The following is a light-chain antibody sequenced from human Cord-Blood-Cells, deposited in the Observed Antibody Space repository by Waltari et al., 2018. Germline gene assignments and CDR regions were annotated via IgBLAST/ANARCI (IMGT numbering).Light chain of an antibody. V-gene: IGLV2-14*01. CDR2: DVS. J-gene: IGLJ1*01. CDR3: SSYTSSSTLYV. Sequence: LTQPASVSGSPGQSLTISCPGTSRDVGGYTYVSWYQQHPGKAPKLMIYDVSNRPSGVSNRFSGSKSGNTASLTISGLQAEDEADYYCSSYTSSSTLYVFGTGTKVTVL. CDR1: SRDVGGYTY.